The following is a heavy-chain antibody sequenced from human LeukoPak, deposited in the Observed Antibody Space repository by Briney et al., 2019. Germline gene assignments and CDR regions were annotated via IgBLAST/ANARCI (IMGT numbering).Heavy chain of an antibody. CDR2: IYPGDSDT. CDR3: ARHFYGALFSTTYFGF. D-gene: IGHD4-17*01. Sequence: GASLKISCKGSGYSFTSYWIGWVRQMPGKGLEWMGIIYPGDSDTRYSPSFQGQVTISADKSISTAYLQWSSLKASDTAMYYCARHFYGALFSTTYFGFWGRGTLVTVSS. J-gene: IGHJ4*02. CDR1: GYSFTSYW. V-gene: IGHV5-51*01.